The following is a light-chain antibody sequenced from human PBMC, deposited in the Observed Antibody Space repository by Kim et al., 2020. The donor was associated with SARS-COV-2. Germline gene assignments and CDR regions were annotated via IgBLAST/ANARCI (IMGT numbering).Light chain of an antibody. V-gene: IGLV3-9*01. J-gene: IGLJ3*02. CDR3: QVWDSSTAV. CDR2: RDS. Sequence: VALGQTARITCGGNNIGSKNVHWYQQKPGQAPVLVIYRDSNRPSGIPERFSGSNSGNTATLTISRAQAGDEADYYCQVWDSSTAVFGGGTKLTVL. CDR1: NIGSKN.